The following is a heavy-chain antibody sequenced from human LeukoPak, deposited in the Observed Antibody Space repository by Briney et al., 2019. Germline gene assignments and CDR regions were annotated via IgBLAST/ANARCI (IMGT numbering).Heavy chain of an antibody. D-gene: IGHD2-21*02. CDR1: GFTFSSYE. Sequence: GGSLRLSCAASGFTFSSYEMNWVRQAPGKGLEWVSYISSSASITYYADSVKGRITISRDNAKNSLYLQMNSLRAEDSAIYYCARGAYCGGDCSSHWFDPWGQGTLVTVSS. CDR3: ARGAYCGGDCSSHWFDP. J-gene: IGHJ5*02. CDR2: ISSSASIT. V-gene: IGHV3-48*03.